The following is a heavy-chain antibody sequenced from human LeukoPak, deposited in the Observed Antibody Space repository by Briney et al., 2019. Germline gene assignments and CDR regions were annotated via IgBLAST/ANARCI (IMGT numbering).Heavy chain of an antibody. V-gene: IGHV3-74*01. J-gene: IGHJ4*02. D-gene: IGHD5/OR15-5a*01. CDR1: GFTFSTYW. Sequence: GGSLRLSCAAPGFTFSTYWMHWVRQAPGKGLVWVSRINSDGSSTSYADSVKGRFTISRDNAKNTLYLQMNSLRAEDTAVYYCARELLREAPLDYWGQGTLVTVSS. CDR2: INSDGSST. CDR3: ARELLREAPLDY.